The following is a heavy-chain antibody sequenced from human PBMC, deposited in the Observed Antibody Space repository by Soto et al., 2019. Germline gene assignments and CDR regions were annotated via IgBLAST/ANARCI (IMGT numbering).Heavy chain of an antibody. J-gene: IGHJ6*02. CDR2: IYYSGST. CDR1: GGSISSSSYY. D-gene: IGHD6-6*01. CDR3: ARVQEQLFRWYGMDV. Sequence: SETLSLTCTVSGGSISSSSYYWGWIRQPPGKGLEWIGSIYYSGSTYYNPSLKSRVTISVDTSKNQFSLKLSSVTAADKAVYYCARVQEQLFRWYGMDVWGRGTTVTVSS. V-gene: IGHV4-39*01.